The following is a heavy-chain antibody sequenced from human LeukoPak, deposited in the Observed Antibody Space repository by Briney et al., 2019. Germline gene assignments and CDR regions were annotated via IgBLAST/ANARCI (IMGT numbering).Heavy chain of an antibody. CDR1: GGSFSDYY. J-gene: IGHJ4*02. V-gene: IGHV4-34*01. CDR2: INHSGST. CDR3: RLLWFGELPNDY. Sequence: PSETLSLTCAVYGGSFSDYYWTWLRQPPGKGLEWIGEINHSGSTNYNPSLKSRVTISVDTSKNQFSLKLSSVTAADTAVYYCRLLWFGELPNDYWGQGTLVTVSS. D-gene: IGHD3-10*01.